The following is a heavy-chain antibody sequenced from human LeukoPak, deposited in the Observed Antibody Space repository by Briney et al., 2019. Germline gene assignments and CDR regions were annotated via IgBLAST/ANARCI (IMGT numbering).Heavy chain of an antibody. V-gene: IGHV1-24*01. Sequence: ASVKVSCKVSGYTLTELSMHWVRQAPGKGLEWMGGFDPEDGETIYAQKFQGRVTMTEDTSTDTAYMELSSLRSEDTAVYYCATGRGSYYYDSTGNSVYFDCWGQGTLVTVSS. CDR3: ATGRGSYYYDSTGNSVYFDC. CDR2: FDPEDGET. CDR1: GYTLTELS. J-gene: IGHJ4*02. D-gene: IGHD3-22*01.